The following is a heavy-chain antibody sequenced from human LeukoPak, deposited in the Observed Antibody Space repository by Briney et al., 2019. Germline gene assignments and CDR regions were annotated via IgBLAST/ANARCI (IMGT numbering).Heavy chain of an antibody. D-gene: IGHD6-13*01. CDR2: MYYSGST. V-gene: IGHV4-39*01. J-gene: IGHJ5*02. CDR1: GGSISSSSYY. Sequence: SATLSLTCTVSGGSISSSSYYWGWIRQPPGKGLEWIGSMYYSGSTYYNPSLKSRVTISGDTSKNQFSVKLSSVTAADTAVYYCARGGDSSPDNWFDPWGQGTLVTVSS. CDR3: ARGGDSSPDNWFDP.